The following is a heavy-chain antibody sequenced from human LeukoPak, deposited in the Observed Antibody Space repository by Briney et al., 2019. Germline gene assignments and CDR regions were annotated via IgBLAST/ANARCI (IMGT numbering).Heavy chain of an antibody. CDR3: ARAGPDFDWLLYYFDY. Sequence: ASVKVSYKASGYTFTGYYMHWVRQAPGQGLEWMGWINPNSGGTIYAQKFEGRVTMTRDTSISTAYMELSRLRSDDTAVYYCARAGPDFDWLLYYFDYWGQGTLVTVSS. V-gene: IGHV1-2*02. D-gene: IGHD3-9*01. CDR1: GYTFTGYY. CDR2: INPNSGGT. J-gene: IGHJ4*02.